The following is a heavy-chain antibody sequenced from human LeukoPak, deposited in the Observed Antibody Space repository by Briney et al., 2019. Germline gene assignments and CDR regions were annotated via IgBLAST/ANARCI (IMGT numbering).Heavy chain of an antibody. CDR1: GGSFSSYY. J-gene: IGHJ5*02. V-gene: IGHV4-34*01. Sequence: PSETLSLTCAVYGGSFSSYYFSWIRQPPGKGLEWIGEINHIGNTNYNPSLKSRVTISVDTSKNQFSLKLSSVTAADTAVYYCARQPPSSSWWYNWFDPWGQGTLVTVSS. CDR3: ARQPPSSSWWYNWFDP. D-gene: IGHD6-13*01. CDR2: INHIGNT.